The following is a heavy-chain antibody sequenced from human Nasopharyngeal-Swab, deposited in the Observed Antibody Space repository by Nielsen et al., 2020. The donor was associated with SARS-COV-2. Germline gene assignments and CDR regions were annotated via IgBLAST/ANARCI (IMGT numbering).Heavy chain of an antibody. CDR2: ICPGDSDT. V-gene: IGHV5-51*01. CDR1: GYSFISYC. D-gene: IGHD6-13*01. CDR3: AGLRDFRSTSSSLYF. Sequence: KVSCKGSGYSFISYCIAWVRQMPGKGLEWMGIICPGDSDTRYSPSFQGQVTISADNSITTAYLQWSSLKASDTAIYYCAGLRDFRSTSSSLYFWGQGTLVTVSS. J-gene: IGHJ4*02.